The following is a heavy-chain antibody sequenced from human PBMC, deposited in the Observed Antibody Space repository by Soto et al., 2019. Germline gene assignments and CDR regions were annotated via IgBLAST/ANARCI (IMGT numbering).Heavy chain of an antibody. V-gene: IGHV4-59*12. CDR1: GGSISSYY. CDR2: IYYSGST. Sequence: SETLSLTCTVSGGSISSYYWSWIRQPPGKGLEWIGYIYYSGSTNYNPSPKSRVTISVDTSKNQFSLKLSSVTAADTAVYYCARGSRLRLGELSPQLYYFDYWGQGTLVTVSS. CDR3: ARGSRLRLGELSPQLYYFDY. J-gene: IGHJ4*02. D-gene: IGHD3-16*02.